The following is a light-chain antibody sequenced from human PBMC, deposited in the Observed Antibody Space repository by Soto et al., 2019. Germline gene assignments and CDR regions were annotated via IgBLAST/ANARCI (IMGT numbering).Light chain of an antibody. J-gene: IGKJ1*01. V-gene: IGKV3D-15*01. CDR2: GAS. Sequence: IVMTQSPATLSVSPGERATLSCRASQSLSNALAWYQQIPGQAPRLLIYGASSRATGIPDRFSGSGSGTDFTLSISRLEPEDFAVYYCQQYSSLWTFGQGTKVDIK. CDR1: QSLSNA. CDR3: QQYSSLWT.